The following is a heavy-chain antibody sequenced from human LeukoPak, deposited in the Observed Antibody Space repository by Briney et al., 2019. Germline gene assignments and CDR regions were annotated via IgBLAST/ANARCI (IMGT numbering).Heavy chain of an antibody. CDR2: ISSSSSTI. V-gene: IGHV3-48*04. Sequence: GGSLRLSCAASGFTFSSYSMNWVRQAPGKGLEWVSYISSSSSTIYYADSVKGRFTISRDNAKNSLYLQMNSLRAEDTAVYYCARDPPYPYDILTYSDYWGQGTLVTVSS. CDR3: ARDPPYPYDILTYSDY. CDR1: GFTFSSYS. D-gene: IGHD3-9*01. J-gene: IGHJ4*02.